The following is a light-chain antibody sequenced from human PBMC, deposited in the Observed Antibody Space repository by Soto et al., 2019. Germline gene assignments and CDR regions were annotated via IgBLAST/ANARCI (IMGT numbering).Light chain of an antibody. J-gene: IGLJ1*01. CDR3: CSYAGSYTYV. Sequence: QSALTQPRSVSGSPGQSVTISCTGTSSDVGGYNFVSWYQHHPGKAPKLMIYNVIQRPSGVPDRFSASKSGNTASLTISGLQAEDEADYYCCSYAGSYTYVFGTGTKVPS. CDR2: NVI. V-gene: IGLV2-11*01. CDR1: SSDVGGYNF.